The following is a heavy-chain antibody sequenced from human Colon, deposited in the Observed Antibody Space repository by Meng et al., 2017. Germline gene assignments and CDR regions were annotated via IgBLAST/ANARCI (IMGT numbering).Heavy chain of an antibody. CDR3: ARDRSAHDLWSAPYGLDV. Sequence: GESLKISCAAAGFTFSDYNMHWGRQAPGKGLEWVAVIWSDGSTVYYGDSVKGRFTMSRDNSRDTLYLQMSSLRVEDTAIYYCARDRSAHDLWSAPYGLDVWGQGTMVTVSS. V-gene: IGHV3-33*01. D-gene: IGHD3-3*01. J-gene: IGHJ6*02. CDR1: GFTFSDYN. CDR2: IWSDGSTV.